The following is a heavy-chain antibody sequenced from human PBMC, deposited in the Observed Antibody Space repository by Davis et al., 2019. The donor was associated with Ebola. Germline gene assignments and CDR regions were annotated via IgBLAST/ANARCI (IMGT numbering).Heavy chain of an antibody. J-gene: IGHJ4*02. V-gene: IGHV3-9*01. CDR3: AKPYLYGVDY. CDR2: ITWNSDTI. D-gene: IGHD3-16*01. CDR1: GFTFDDYA. Sequence: LSLTCAASGFTFDDYAIHWVRQAPGKGLEWVSGITWNSDTIRYADSVKGRFTISRDNAKNSLYLQMNSLRPEDTALYYCAKPYLYGVDYWGQGTLVTVSS.